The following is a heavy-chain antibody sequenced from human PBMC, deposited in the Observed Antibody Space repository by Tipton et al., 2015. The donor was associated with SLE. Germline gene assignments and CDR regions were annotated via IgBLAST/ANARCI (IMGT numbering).Heavy chain of an antibody. Sequence: SLRLSCAASGFTFSNAWMSWVRQAPGKGLEWVGRIKSKTDGGTTDYAAPVNGRFTISRDDSKNTLYLQMNSLKTEDTAVYYCTTARPMVSGLPPLDYWGQGPLVTVSA. CDR2: IKSKTDGGTT. J-gene: IGHJ4*02. V-gene: IGHV3-15*01. D-gene: IGHD3-10*01. CDR3: TTARPMVSGLPPLDY. CDR1: GFTFSNAW.